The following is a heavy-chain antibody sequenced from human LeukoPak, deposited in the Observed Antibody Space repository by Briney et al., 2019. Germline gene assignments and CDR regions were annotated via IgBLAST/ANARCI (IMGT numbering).Heavy chain of an antibody. CDR2: IAHDGTT. CDR3: TREDRPYCPFAY. V-gene: IGHV4-4*03. J-gene: IGHJ4*02. CDR1: GGSIDITNY. Sequence: PPGTLSLTCGVSGGSIDITNYWSWVRQAPGKGLEWIGEIAHDGTTNYNPSLRSRVAMSFDRANNHFSLSLTSVTAADTAVYYCTREDRPYCPFAYWGQGVLVTVSS. D-gene: IGHD1-26*01.